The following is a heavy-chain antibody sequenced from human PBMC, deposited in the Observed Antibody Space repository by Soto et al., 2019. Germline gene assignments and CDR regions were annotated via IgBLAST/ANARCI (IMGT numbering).Heavy chain of an antibody. Sequence: SVNVSCKASGGTFGSDAITWVRQAPGQGLEWVGRIIPIFGTTNYAQNLQGRVTISADKSTLTSYMELHSLTSDDTALYYCARDRTDSGYYTNWLDPWGQGTQVTVSS. CDR3: ARDRTDSGYYTNWLDP. V-gene: IGHV1-69*06. CDR1: GGTFGSDA. J-gene: IGHJ5*02. D-gene: IGHD3-22*01. CDR2: IIPIFGTT.